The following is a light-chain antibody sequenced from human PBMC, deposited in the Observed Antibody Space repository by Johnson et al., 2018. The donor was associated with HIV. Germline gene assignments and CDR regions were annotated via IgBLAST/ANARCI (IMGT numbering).Light chain of an antibody. Sequence: QSVLTQPPSASGTPGQTVTISCSGSSSNIESNTVNWYRQLPGTAPKLLIHENKKRPSGIPDRFSGSKSGTSATLDITGLQTGDEADYYCGTWDSSLSVSYVFGTGTKVTVL. CDR2: ENK. CDR1: SSNIESNT. J-gene: IGLJ1*01. V-gene: IGLV1-51*02. CDR3: GTWDSSLSVSYV.